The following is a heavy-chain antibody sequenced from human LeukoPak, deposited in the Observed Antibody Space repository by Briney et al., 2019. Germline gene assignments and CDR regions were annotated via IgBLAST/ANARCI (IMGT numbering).Heavy chain of an antibody. V-gene: IGHV1-69*10. CDR2: IIPILGIA. Sequence: ASVKVSCKASGGTFSSYAISWVRQAPGQGLEWMGGIIPILGIANYAQKFQGRVTITADKSTSTAYMELSSLRSEDTAVYYCARGVVATAYYYYGMDVWGQGTTVTASS. J-gene: IGHJ6*02. CDR1: GGTFSSYA. CDR3: ARGVVATAYYYYGMDV. D-gene: IGHD5-12*01.